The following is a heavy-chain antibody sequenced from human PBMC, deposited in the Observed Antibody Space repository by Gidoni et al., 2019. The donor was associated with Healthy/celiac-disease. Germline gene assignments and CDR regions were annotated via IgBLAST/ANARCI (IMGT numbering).Heavy chain of an antibody. CDR2: IRSKAYGGTT. CDR3: TRLRDGYENWFDP. J-gene: IGHJ5*02. D-gene: IGHD2-21*01. Sequence: EVQLVESGGGLVQPGRSRRLSCTASGFTFGDYAMRWVRPAPGKGLEWVGFIRSKAYGGTTEYAASVKGRFTISRDDSKSIAYLQMNSLKTEDTAVYYCTRLRDGYENWFDPWGQGTLVTVSS. V-gene: IGHV3-49*04. CDR1: GFTFGDYA.